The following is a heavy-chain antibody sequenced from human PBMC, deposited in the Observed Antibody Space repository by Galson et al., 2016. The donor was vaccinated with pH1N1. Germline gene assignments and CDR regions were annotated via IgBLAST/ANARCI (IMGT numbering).Heavy chain of an antibody. J-gene: IGHJ4*02. V-gene: IGHV3-21*01. CDR1: GFSFSRHS. Sequence: SLRLSCADSGFSFSRHSMNWVRQAPGKGLEWVSSISGGSTYIYYADSVKGRFTVSRDNAKNSLYLHLSSLRADDTAVYYCARGSLAGQQLGSPLYWGQGTLVTVSS. CDR3: ARGSLAGQQLGSPLY. CDR2: ISGGSTYI. D-gene: IGHD6-13*01.